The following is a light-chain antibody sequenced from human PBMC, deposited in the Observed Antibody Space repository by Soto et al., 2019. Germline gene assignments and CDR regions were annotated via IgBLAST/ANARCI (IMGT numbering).Light chain of an antibody. V-gene: IGKV3-11*01. J-gene: IGKJ4*01. Sequence: EIVLTQSPATLSLSPGERATLSCRASQSVRRYLAWYQQKPGQAPRLLIYDASNRATGIPARFSGSGSGTDFTLTISSLEPEDSAVYYCQQRSDWPPVTFGGGTKLEIK. CDR3: QQRSDWPPVT. CDR1: QSVRRY. CDR2: DAS.